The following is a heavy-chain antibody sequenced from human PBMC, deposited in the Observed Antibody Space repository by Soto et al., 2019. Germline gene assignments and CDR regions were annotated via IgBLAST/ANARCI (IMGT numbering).Heavy chain of an antibody. J-gene: IGHJ6*02. CDR3: AKDSSYYGSGGYGMDV. Sequence: EVQLLESGGGLVQPGGSLRLSCAASGFTFSSYAMSWVRQAPGKGLEWVSAISGSGGSTYYADSVKGRFTISRDNSKNTLYLQMNSLRAEDTAVYYCAKDSSYYGSGGYGMDVWGQGTTVTVSS. V-gene: IGHV3-23*01. CDR2: ISGSGGST. D-gene: IGHD3-10*01. CDR1: GFTFSSYA.